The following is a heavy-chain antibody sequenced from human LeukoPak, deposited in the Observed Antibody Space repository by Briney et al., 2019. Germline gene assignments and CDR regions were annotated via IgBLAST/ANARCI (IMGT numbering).Heavy chain of an antibody. J-gene: IGHJ4*02. D-gene: IGHD2-15*01. CDR3: ARDGGLYCSGGSCS. CDR2: ISSSSSYI. Sequence: PGGSLRLSCAASGFTFSSYSMNWVRQAPGKGLEGVSSISSSSSYIYYADSVKGRFTISRDNAKNSLYLQMNSLRAEDTAVYYCARDGGLYCSGGSCSWGQGTLVTVSS. V-gene: IGHV3-21*01. CDR1: GFTFSSYS.